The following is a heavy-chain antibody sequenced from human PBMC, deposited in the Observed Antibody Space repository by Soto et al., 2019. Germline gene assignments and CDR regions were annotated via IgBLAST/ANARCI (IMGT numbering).Heavy chain of an antibody. CDR3: AHPRGYGVFDAVDI. Sequence: PGGSLRLSCASSWFIFGSYAMNWVRQAPGKGLELVAAIDQSGGTTYYAESVRGRVAISRDNSINTLYLQMSSLRAEDTALYYCAHPRGYGVFDAVDIWGQGTMVTVSS. V-gene: IGHV3-23*01. D-gene: IGHD2-8*01. CDR1: WFIFGSYA. J-gene: IGHJ3*02. CDR2: IDQSGGTT.